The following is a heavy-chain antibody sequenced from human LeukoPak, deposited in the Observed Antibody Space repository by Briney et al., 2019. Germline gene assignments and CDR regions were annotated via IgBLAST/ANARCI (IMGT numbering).Heavy chain of an antibody. D-gene: IGHD1-14*01. CDR2: ISYDGSNK. V-gene: IGHV3-30-3*01. J-gene: IGHJ4*02. CDR3: ARDDNGY. CDR1: GFTFSSYA. Sequence: GGSLRLSCAASGFTFSSYAMHWVRQAPGKGLEWVAVISYDGSNKYYADSVKGRFTISRDNSKNTLYLQMNSLRAEDTAVYYCARDDNGYWGQETLVTVSS.